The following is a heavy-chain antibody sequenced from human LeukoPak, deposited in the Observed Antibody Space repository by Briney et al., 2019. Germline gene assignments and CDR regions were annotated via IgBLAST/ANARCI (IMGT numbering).Heavy chain of an antibody. CDR1: GSTFSSHG. J-gene: IGHJ4*02. CDR2: IWYDGSKR. D-gene: IGHD2-15*01. Sequence: GGSLRLSCAASGSTFSSHGMHWVRQAPGKGLEWVAVIWYDGSKRYYADSVKGRFTISRDDSKNTLYLQMNSLRDEDTAVYYCARDPASSFDYWGQGTLVTVSP. CDR3: ARDPASSFDY. V-gene: IGHV3-33*01.